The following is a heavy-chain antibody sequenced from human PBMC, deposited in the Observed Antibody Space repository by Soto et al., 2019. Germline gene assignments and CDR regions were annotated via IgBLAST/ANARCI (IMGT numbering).Heavy chain of an antibody. D-gene: IGHD4-17*01. J-gene: IGHJ4*02. V-gene: IGHV3-74*01. Sequence: GGSLRLSCAASGFTFSSYWMHWVRQAPGKGLVWVSRINSDGSSTSYADSVKGRFTISRDNAKNTLYLQMNSLRAEDTAVYYCARTATFPYGDYAPTGFDYWGQGTLVTVSS. CDR1: GFTFSSYW. CDR3: ARTATFPYGDYAPTGFDY. CDR2: INSDGSST.